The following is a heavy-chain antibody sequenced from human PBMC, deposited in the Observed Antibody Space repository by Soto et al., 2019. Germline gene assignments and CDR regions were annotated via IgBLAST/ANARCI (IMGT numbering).Heavy chain of an antibody. V-gene: IGHV1-69*13. Sequence: SVKVSCKASGGTFSSFTISWVRQAPGQGLEWMGGIIPIYGTANYAQKFQGRVTITADASTGTAYMELSSLRSEDTAVYYCAKDRRADWESYYYYAMDVWGQGTTVTVSS. D-gene: IGHD1-26*01. CDR3: AKDRRADWESYYYYAMDV. J-gene: IGHJ6*02. CDR1: GGTFSSFT. CDR2: IIPIYGTA.